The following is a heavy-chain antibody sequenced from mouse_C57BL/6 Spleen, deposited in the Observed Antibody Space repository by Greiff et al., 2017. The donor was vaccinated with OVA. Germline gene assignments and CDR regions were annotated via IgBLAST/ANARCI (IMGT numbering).Heavy chain of an antibody. V-gene: IGHV1-18*01. Sequence: EVKLVESGPELVKPGASVKIPCKASGYTFTDYNMDWVKQSHGKSLEWIGDINPNNGGTIYNQKFKGKATLTVDKSSSTAYMELRSLTSEDTAVYYCARLYYGSSSAWFAYWGQGTLVTVSA. CDR1: GYTFTDYN. CDR2: INPNNGGT. D-gene: IGHD1-1*01. J-gene: IGHJ3*01. CDR3: ARLYYGSSSAWFAY.